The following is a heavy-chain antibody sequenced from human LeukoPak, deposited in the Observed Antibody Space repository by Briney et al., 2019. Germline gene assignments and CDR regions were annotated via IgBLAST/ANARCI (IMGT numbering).Heavy chain of an antibody. CDR2: ISGGGGST. J-gene: IGHJ5*02. CDR1: GFTFSSYA. D-gene: IGHD6-19*01. CDR3: AKDVAVAVVFRFDP. Sequence: PGGSLGLSCAASGFTFSSYAMSWVRQAPGKGLEWVLAISGGGGSTYYADSVKGRFTISRDNSKNPLYLQMNSLRAEDTAVYYCAKDVAVAVVFRFDPWGQGTLVTVSS. V-gene: IGHV3-23*01.